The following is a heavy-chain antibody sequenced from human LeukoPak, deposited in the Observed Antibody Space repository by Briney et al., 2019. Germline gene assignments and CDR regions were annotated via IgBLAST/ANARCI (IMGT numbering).Heavy chain of an antibody. CDR1: GFTFSDYY. CDR2: ISSSGSTI. J-gene: IGHJ5*02. V-gene: IGHV3-11*04. Sequence: PGGSLRLSCAASGFTFSDYYMSWIRQAPGKGLEWVSYISSSGSTIYYADSVKGRFTISRDNAKNSLYLQMNSLRAEDTAVYYCARGDYCSSTSCYNWFDPWGQGTLVTVSS. CDR3: ARGDYCSSTSCYNWFDP. D-gene: IGHD2-2*01.